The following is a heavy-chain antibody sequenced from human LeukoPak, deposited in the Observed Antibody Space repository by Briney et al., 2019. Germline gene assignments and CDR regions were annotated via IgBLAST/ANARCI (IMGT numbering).Heavy chain of an antibody. CDR2: IIPIFGTA. CDR1: GGTFSSYA. V-gene: IGHV1-69*13. Sequence: SVKVSCKASGGTFSSYAISWVRQAPGQGLEWMGGIIPIFGTANYAQKFQGRVTITADESTSTAYMELSSLRSEDTAVYYCATIIECSSSYHDYWGQGTLVTVSS. D-gene: IGHD6-6*01. CDR3: ATIIECSSSYHDY. J-gene: IGHJ4*02.